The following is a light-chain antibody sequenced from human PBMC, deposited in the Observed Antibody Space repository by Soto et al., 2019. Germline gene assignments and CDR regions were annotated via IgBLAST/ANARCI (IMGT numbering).Light chain of an antibody. CDR2: KAS. V-gene: IGKV1-5*03. CDR3: QQYESYPVT. Sequence: IQMTQSPSTLSASVGDRVTITCRASQSISRSLAWYQQKPGKAPKILIYKASSLESGVPSRFSGSGSGTEFTLTISSLQPDDFATYYCQQYESYPVTFGQGTRLVI. J-gene: IGKJ5*01. CDR1: QSISRS.